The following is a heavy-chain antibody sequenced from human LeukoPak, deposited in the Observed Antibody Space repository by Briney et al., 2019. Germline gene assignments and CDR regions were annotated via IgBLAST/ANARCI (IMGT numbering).Heavy chain of an antibody. CDR3: ATAGVVAAPYHYYYYYMDV. CDR1: GYTFTSYD. V-gene: IGHV1-8*01. Sequence: ASVKVSCKDSGYTFTSYDINWVRQATGQGLEWMGWMNPNSGNTGYAQKFQGRVTMTEDTSTDTAYMELSSLRSEDTAVYYCATAGVVAAPYHYYYYYMDVWGKGTTVTVSS. CDR2: MNPNSGNT. D-gene: IGHD2-15*01. J-gene: IGHJ6*03.